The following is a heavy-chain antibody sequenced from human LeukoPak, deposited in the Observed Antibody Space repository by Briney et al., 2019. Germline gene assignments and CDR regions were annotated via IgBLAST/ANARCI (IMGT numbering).Heavy chain of an antibody. CDR3: AKEGGRRGIAAAKGAWYFDL. Sequence: PGGSLRLSCAASGFTFSSYWMHWVRQAPGKGLVWVSRIYSDGSSTNYADSVKGRFTISRDNAKNTLYLQMNSLRAEDTAVYYCAKEGGRRGIAAAKGAWYFDLWGRGTLVTVSS. J-gene: IGHJ2*01. CDR2: IYSDGSST. V-gene: IGHV3-74*01. CDR1: GFTFSSYW. D-gene: IGHD6-13*01.